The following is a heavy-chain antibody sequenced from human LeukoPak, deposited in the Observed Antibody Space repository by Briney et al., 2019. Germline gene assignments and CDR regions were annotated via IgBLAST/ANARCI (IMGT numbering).Heavy chain of an antibody. Sequence: ASVKVSCKASGYTFTGYYMHWVRQAPGQGLEWMGWINPNSGGTNYAQKFQGRVTMTRDTSTSTVYMELSSLRSEDTAVYYCARGMEGDYFDYWGQGTLVTDSS. CDR2: INPNSGGT. CDR3: ARGMEGDYFDY. J-gene: IGHJ4*02. D-gene: IGHD2-8*01. V-gene: IGHV1-2*02. CDR1: GYTFTGYY.